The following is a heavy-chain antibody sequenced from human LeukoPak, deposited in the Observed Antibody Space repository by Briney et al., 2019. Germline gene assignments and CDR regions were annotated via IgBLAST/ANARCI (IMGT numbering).Heavy chain of an antibody. CDR3: ARHIPYVYCGGDCYSGWFDY. D-gene: IGHD2-21*02. J-gene: IGHJ4*02. CDR2: IYYSGST. Sequence: KPSETLSLTCTVSGGSISSSSYYWGWIRQPPGKGLEWIGSIYYSGSTYYNPSLKSRVTISVDTSKNQFSLKLSSVTAADTAVYYCARHIPYVYCGGDCYSGWFDYWGQGTLVTVSS. V-gene: IGHV4-39*01. CDR1: GGSISSSSYY.